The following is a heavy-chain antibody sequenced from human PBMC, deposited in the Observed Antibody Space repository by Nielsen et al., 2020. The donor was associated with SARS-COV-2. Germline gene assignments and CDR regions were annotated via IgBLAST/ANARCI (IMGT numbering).Heavy chain of an antibody. V-gene: IGHV4-31*03. J-gene: IGHJ5*02. CDR2: IYYSGST. CDR1: GGSISSGGFY. Sequence: SETLSLTCTVSGGSISSGGFYWSWIRQHPGRGLEWIGYIYYSGSTYYNPSLKSRLTMSVDTSKNQFSLKLSSVTAADTAVYYCARASDEARNPSWFDPWGQGTQVTVSS. CDR3: ARASDEARNPSWFDP.